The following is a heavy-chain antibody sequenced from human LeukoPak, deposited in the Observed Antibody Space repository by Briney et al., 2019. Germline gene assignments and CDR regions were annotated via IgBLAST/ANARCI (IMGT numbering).Heavy chain of an antibody. J-gene: IGHJ4*02. V-gene: IGHV3-30*02. CDR1: GFTFSSYG. D-gene: IGHD2-2*01. CDR2: IRYDGSNK. Sequence: GGSLRLSCAASGFTFSSYGMHWVRQAPGKGLEWVAFIRYDGSNKYYADSVKGRFTISRDNSKNTLYLQMNSLRAEDTAVYYCAKIVGSTSDYSSTSCLFDYWGQGTLVTVSS. CDR3: AKIVGSTSDYSSTSCLFDY.